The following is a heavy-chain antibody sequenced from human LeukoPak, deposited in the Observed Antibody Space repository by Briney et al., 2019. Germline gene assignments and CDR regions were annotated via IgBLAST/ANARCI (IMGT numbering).Heavy chain of an antibody. V-gene: IGHV4-59*01. J-gene: IGHJ5*02. CDR3: ARGRDDFWSGYSNWFDP. CDR2: IYDSGST. D-gene: IGHD3-3*01. Sequence: SETLSLTCTVSGGSISSYYWSWIRQPPGKGLEWIGYIYDSGSTNYNPSLKSRVTISVDTSKNQFSLKLSSVTAADTAVYYCARGRDDFWSGYSNWFDPWGQGTLVTVSS. CDR1: GGSISSYY.